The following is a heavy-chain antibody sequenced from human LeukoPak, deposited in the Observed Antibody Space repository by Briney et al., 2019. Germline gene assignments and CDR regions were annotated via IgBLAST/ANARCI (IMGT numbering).Heavy chain of an antibody. J-gene: IGHJ1*01. D-gene: IGHD6-19*01. V-gene: IGHV4-59*01. CDR1: GASISSYY. Sequence: YPSETLSLTCSVSGASISSYYWSWIRQPPGRGLEWIGNIYYSGSTNYNPSLKSRVTISVDTSKNQFSLKLSSVTAADTAVYYCARGGWYPESFQHWGQGALVTVSS. CDR3: ARGGWYPESFQH. CDR2: IYYSGST.